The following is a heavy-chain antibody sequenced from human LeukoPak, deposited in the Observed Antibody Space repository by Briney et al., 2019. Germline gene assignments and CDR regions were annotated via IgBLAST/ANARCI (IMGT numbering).Heavy chain of an antibody. CDR2: ISGSRGST. D-gene: IGHD3-22*01. CDR1: GFTFSSYA. J-gene: IGHJ4*02. Sequence: GGSLRLSCAASGFTFSSYALSWVRQAPGKGLEWVSAISGSRGSTYYADSVKGRFTISRDNSKNTLYLQMNSLRAEDTAVYYCAKRKVSSGYYYLDYWGQGTLVTVSS. V-gene: IGHV3-23*01. CDR3: AKRKVSSGYYYLDY.